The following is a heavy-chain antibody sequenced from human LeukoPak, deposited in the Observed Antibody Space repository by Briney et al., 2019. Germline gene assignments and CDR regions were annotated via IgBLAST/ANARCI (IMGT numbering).Heavy chain of an antibody. CDR2: IIPIFGTA. CDR3: ARWYYYDSSGYPDAFDI. V-gene: IGHV1-69*05. D-gene: IGHD3-22*01. CDR1: GGTFSSYA. Sequence: SSVKVSCKASGGTFSSYAISWVRQAPGQGLEWMGRIIPIFGTANYAQKFQGRVTITTDESTSTAYMELSSLRSEDTAVYYCARWYYYDSSGYPDAFDIWGQGTMVTFYS. J-gene: IGHJ3*02.